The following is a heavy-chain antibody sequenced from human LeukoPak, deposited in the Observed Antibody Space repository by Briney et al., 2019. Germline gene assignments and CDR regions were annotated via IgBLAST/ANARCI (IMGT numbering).Heavy chain of an antibody. CDR1: GFTFVNAW. D-gene: IGHD2-2*01. CDR3: TTEVVVPAAMSGYYYYYGMDV. V-gene: IGHV3-15*01. J-gene: IGHJ6*04. CDR2: IKSKTDGGTT. Sequence: GGSLRLSCEASGFTFVNAWMNWVRQAPGKGLEWVGRIKSKTDGGTTDYAAPVKGRFTISRDDSKNTLYLQMNSLKTEDTAVYFCTTEVVVPAAMSGYYYYYGMDVWGKGTTVTVSS.